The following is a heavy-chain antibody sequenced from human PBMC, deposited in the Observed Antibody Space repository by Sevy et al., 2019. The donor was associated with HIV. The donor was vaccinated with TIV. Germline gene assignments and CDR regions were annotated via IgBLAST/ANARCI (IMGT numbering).Heavy chain of an antibody. Sequence: SETLSLTCIVSGGSISDYYWSWIRQPPGKGPEWIGYIYYSGSTKYNPSLKSRVTISVATSKNQFSLKFSSVTAADTAVYYCARVNYDSSGYYPTDYGMDVWGQRTTVTVSS. CDR1: GGSISDYY. V-gene: IGHV4-59*01. D-gene: IGHD3-22*01. CDR3: ARVNYDSSGYYPTDYGMDV. CDR2: IYYSGST. J-gene: IGHJ6*02.